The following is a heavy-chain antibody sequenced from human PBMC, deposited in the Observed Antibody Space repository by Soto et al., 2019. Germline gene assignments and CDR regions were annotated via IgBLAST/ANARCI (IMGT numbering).Heavy chain of an antibody. V-gene: IGHV3-33*01. D-gene: IGHD4-4*01. CDR2: IWYDGSNK. Sequence: GGSLRLCCAASGFTFSSYGMHWVRQAPGKGLEWVAVIWYDGSNKYYADSVKGRFTISRDNSKNTLYLQMNSLRAEDTAVYYCARDPAGNYPPYYYGMDVWGQGTTVTVSS. CDR3: ARDPAGNYPPYYYGMDV. J-gene: IGHJ6*02. CDR1: GFTFSSYG.